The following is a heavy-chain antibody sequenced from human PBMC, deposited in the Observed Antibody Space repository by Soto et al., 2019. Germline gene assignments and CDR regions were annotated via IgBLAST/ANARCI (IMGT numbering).Heavy chain of an antibody. D-gene: IGHD2-15*01. J-gene: IGHJ6*02. CDR2: IIPIFGTA. CDR1: GGTFSSYA. V-gene: IGHV1-69*06. Sequence: QVQLVQSGAEVNKPGSSVKVSCKASGGTFSSYAISWVRQAPGQGLEWMGGIIPIFGTANYAQKFQGRVKSTADKPTSTAYMELSSLRSEDTAVYYGARGEVVVVVAATVPYGMDVWGQGTTVTVSS. CDR3: ARGEVVVVVAATVPYGMDV.